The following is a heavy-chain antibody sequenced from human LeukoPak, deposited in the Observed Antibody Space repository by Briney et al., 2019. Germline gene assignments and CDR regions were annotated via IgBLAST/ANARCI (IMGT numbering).Heavy chain of an antibody. J-gene: IGHJ4*02. CDR3: VATERWLQWDY. D-gene: IGHD5-24*01. CDR2: ISNSVST. CDR1: GASISSYY. Sequence: SETLSLTCTVSGASISSYYWSWIRQPPGKGLEWIAFISNSVSTNYNPSLKSRVTISLGTSRKQLSLRLSSVIAADTAVYYCVATERWLQWDYWGQGTLVTVSS. V-gene: IGHV4-4*08.